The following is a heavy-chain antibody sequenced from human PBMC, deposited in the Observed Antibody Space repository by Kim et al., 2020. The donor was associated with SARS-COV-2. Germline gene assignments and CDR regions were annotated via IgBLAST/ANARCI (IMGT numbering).Heavy chain of an antibody. Sequence: GGSLRLSCAASGFTFSSYAMSWVRQAPGKGLEWVSAISGSGGGTYYADSMKGRFTLSRDSSKNTLYLQMNSLRAEDTAVYYCATGGLGGYTLDVWGQGTTVTVSS. CDR3: ATGGLGGYTLDV. CDR2: ISGSGGGT. D-gene: IGHD5-12*01. V-gene: IGHV3-23*01. J-gene: IGHJ6*02. CDR1: GFTFSSYA.